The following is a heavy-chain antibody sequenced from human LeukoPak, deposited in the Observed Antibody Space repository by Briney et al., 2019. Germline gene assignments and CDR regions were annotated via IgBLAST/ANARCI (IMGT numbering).Heavy chain of an antibody. Sequence: SETLSLTCTVSGESISGFYWNWIRQPPGKGLEWIGYIYYSGSTNYNPSLKSRVTISVDTSKNQFSLKLSSVTAADTAVYYCARVWVLMGSSWYHGMDVWGQGTTVTVSS. CDR3: ARVWVLMGSSWYHGMDV. J-gene: IGHJ6*02. CDR2: IYYSGST. V-gene: IGHV4-59*12. D-gene: IGHD6-13*01. CDR1: GESISGFY.